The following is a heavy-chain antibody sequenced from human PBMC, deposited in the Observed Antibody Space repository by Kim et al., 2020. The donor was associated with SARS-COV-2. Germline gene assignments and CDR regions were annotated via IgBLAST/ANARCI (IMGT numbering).Heavy chain of an antibody. CDR1: GGSISSYY. V-gene: IGHV4-59*01. J-gene: IGHJ6*02. Sequence: SETLSLTCTVSGGSISSYYWSWIRQPPGKGLEWIGYIYYSGSTNYNPSLKSRVTISVDTSKNQFSLKLSSVTAADTAVYYCAREKSHHYYYYYGMDVWG. CDR2: IYYSGST. CDR3: AREKSHHYYYYYGMDV.